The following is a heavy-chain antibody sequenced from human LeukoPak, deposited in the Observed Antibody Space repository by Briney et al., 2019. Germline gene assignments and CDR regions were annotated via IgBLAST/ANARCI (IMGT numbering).Heavy chain of an antibody. CDR1: GGSISSYY. CDR2: INHSGST. D-gene: IGHD2-2*01. J-gene: IGHJ6*02. Sequence: SETLSLTCTVSGGSISSYYWSWIRQPPGKGLEWIGEINHSGSTNYNPSLKSRVTISVDTSKNQFSLKLSSVTAADTAVYYCAHVVALYGMDVWGQGTTVTVSS. CDR3: AHVVALYGMDV. V-gene: IGHV4-34*01.